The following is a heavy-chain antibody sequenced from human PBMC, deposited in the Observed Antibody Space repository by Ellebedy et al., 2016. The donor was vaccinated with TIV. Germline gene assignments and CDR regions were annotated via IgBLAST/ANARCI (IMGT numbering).Heavy chain of an antibody. CDR2: IYYSGST. J-gene: IGHJ4*02. Sequence: SETLSLTCAVYGGSFSGYYWSWIRQPPGKGLEWIGSIYYSGSTYFNPSLKSRVTISVDTSKNQFSLKLSSVTAADTAVYYCARTRYCSSTSCYGSAFDYWGQGTLVTVSS. CDR3: ARTRYCSSTSCYGSAFDY. V-gene: IGHV4-34*01. D-gene: IGHD2-2*01. CDR1: GGSFSGYY.